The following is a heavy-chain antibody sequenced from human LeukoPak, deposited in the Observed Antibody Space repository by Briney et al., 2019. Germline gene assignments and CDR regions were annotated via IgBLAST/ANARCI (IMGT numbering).Heavy chain of an antibody. J-gene: IGHJ4*02. V-gene: IGHV3-23*01. D-gene: IGHD2/OR15-2a*01. Sequence: GGSLRLSCAASGFTFSTYAMSWVRQAPGKGLEWVSAISASGGSTYYADSVKGRFTISRDISLHLQMNSLRAEDTAVYYCVRNNNNDYWGQGTLVTVSS. CDR3: VRNNNNDY. CDR1: GFTFSTYA. CDR2: ISASGGST.